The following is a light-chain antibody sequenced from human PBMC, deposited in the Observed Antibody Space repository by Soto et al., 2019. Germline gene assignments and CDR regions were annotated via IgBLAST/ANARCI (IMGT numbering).Light chain of an antibody. J-gene: IGLJ2*01. V-gene: IGLV2-11*01. CDR3: SSYTSSNTPVV. Sequence: QSALTQPRSVSGSTGQSVTISCTGTSSDVGGYNYVSWYQQHPGKAPKFMIYDVTKRPSGFPDRFSGSKSGNTASLTISGLQAEDEADYYCSSYTSSNTPVVFGGGTKLTVL. CDR2: DVT. CDR1: SSDVGGYNY.